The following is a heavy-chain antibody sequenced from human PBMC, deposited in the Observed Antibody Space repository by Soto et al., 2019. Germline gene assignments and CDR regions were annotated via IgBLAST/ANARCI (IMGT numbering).Heavy chain of an antibody. CDR1: GFTFRNFA. CDR3: AKSPIEAREVSWFDP. Sequence: PGGSLRLSCAASGFTFRNFAMSWVRQTPGKGLEWVAAVSWSGASRYYADSVRGRFTISRDNSNYMLLLQMSSLSVEATLFYYGAKSPIEAREVSWFDPWGQGTLVTVSS. D-gene: IGHD6-6*01. J-gene: IGHJ5*02. V-gene: IGHV3-23*01. CDR2: VSWSGASR.